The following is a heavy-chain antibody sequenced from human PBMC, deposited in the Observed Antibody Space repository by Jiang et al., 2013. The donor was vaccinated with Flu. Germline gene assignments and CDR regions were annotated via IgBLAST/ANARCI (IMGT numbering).Heavy chain of an antibody. D-gene: IGHD3-22*01. Sequence: QTLSLTCAVSGGSISSGGYSWSWIRQPPGKGLEWIGYIYHSGSTYYNPSLKSRVTISVDRSKNQFSLKLSSVTAADTAVYYCARGDSSGYHDAFDIWGQGTMVTVSS. J-gene: IGHJ3*02. CDR2: IYHSGST. CDR1: GGSISSGGYS. V-gene: IGHV4-30-2*01. CDR3: ARGDSSGYHDAFDI.